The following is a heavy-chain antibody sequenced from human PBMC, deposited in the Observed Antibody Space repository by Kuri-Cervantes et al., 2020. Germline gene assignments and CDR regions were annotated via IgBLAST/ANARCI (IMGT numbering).Heavy chain of an antibody. CDR3: AKDSITMVRGVGGWFDP. Sequence: GESLKISCAASGFTFSSYGMHWVRQAPGKGLEWVAVISYDGSNKYYADSVKGRFTISRDNSKNTLYLQMNSLRAEDTAVYYCAKDSITMVRGVGGWFDPWGQGTLVTVSS. V-gene: IGHV3-30*18. J-gene: IGHJ5*02. CDR1: GFTFSSYG. D-gene: IGHD3-10*01. CDR2: ISYDGSNK.